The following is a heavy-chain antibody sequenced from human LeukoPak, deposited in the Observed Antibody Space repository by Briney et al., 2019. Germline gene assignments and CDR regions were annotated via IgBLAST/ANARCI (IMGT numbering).Heavy chain of an antibody. CDR3: ARDNSVWAFDY. D-gene: IGHD6-19*01. CDR1: GNNFISDY. J-gene: IGHJ4*02. V-gene: IGHV1-46*01. CDR2: IIPRDGNT. Sequence: GASVKVSCKTSGNNFISDYIHWVRQAPGQGLEWMGRIIPRDGNTIYAQKFQGKVAMTRDTSTRTVFMELNSLRSDDSAVYFCARDNSVWAFDYWGQGTLVTVSS.